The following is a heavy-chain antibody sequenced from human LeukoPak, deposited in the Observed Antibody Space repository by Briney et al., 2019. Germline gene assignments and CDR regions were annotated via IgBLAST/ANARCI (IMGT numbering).Heavy chain of an antibody. V-gene: IGHV3-74*01. J-gene: IGHJ3*02. D-gene: IGHD2-21*02. CDR2: INSEGSST. CDR1: GFTFSSFW. Sequence: GVSLRLSCAASGFTFSSFWMHWVRQAPGKGLVWVSRINSEGSSTSYADSVKGRFTISRDNAKNTLYLQMNSLRAEDTAVYYCARRLAYCGGDCYSFAFDIWGQGTMVTVSS. CDR3: ARRLAYCGGDCYSFAFDI.